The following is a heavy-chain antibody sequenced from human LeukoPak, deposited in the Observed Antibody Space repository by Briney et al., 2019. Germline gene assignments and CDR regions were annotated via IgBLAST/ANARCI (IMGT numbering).Heavy chain of an antibody. CDR3: ARDGTSTDDY. CDR1: GYTFSNFG. D-gene: IGHD2-2*01. J-gene: IGHJ4*02. CDR2: ISGNNDNP. V-gene: IGHV1-18*01. Sequence: ASVRVSCKTSGYTFSNFGINWVRQAPGQGLEWMGWISGNNDNPNYGQKFQGKFTVTTDSSTSTAYMELRNLRFDDTAVYYCARDGTSTDDYWGQGTLVTVSS.